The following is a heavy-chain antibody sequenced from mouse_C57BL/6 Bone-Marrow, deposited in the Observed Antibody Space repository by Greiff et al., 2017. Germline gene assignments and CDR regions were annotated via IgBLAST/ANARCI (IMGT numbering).Heavy chain of an antibody. Sequence: VQLQQPGAELVRPGSSVKLSCKASGYTFTSYWMNWVKQRPIQGLEWIGNIYPSDGETHYNQKFKDKATLTVDKSSSTAYMQLSSLTSEDTAVYYGAALITTVVGGYWGQGTTLTVSS. CDR3: AALITTVVGGY. D-gene: IGHD1-1*01. J-gene: IGHJ2*01. CDR2: IYPSDGET. CDR1: GYTFTSYW. V-gene: IGHV1-52*01.